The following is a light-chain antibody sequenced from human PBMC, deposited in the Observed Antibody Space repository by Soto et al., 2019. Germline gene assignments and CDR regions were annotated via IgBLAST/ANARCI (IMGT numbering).Light chain of an antibody. CDR2: AAS. V-gene: IGKV1-5*01. CDR3: QQYNSYSPWT. J-gene: IGKJ1*01. CDR1: QSISSY. Sequence: IQMTQSPSSLSASVGDRVTITCRASQSISSYLNWYQQKPGKAPKLLIYAASSLQSGVPSRFSGSGSGTEFTLTISSLQPDDFATYYCQQYNSYSPWTFGQGTKV.